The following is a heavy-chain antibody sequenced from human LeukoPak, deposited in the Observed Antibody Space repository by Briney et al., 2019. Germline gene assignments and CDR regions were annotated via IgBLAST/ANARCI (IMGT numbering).Heavy chain of an antibody. D-gene: IGHD5-12*01. Sequence: GWCLRLSCAASGFTFDDCGMSWVRQAAGKLLEWVSGINWNGGSTGYADSVKGRFTISRDNAKNSLYLQMNSLRAEDTALYYCARESATSYYYYYMDVWGKGTTVTVSS. J-gene: IGHJ6*03. CDR2: INWNGGST. CDR3: ARESATSYYYYYMDV. CDR1: GFTFDDCG. V-gene: IGHV3-20*04.